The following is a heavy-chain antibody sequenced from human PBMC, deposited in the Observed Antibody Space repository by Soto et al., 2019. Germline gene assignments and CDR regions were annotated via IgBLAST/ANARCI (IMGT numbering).Heavy chain of an antibody. CDR2: TYYRSKWYN. D-gene: IGHD6-19*01. V-gene: IGHV6-1*01. CDR1: GDSVSSNSAA. Sequence: PSQTLSLTCAISGDSVSSNSAAWNWIRQSPSRGLEWLGRTYYRSKWYNEYTVSVKSRITINPDTSKNQISLQLNSMTPEVTAVYYCAIEEFVSMWLVSGGKATYGMDVWGQGTTVTVSS. J-gene: IGHJ6*02. CDR3: AIEEFVSMWLVSGGKATYGMDV.